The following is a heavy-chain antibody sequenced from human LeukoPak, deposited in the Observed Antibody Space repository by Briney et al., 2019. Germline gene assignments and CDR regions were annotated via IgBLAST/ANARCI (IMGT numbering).Heavy chain of an antibody. Sequence: PGGSLRLSCAASGFTFNSYWMSWVRQAPEKGPEWLANIRQDGSDKQYVDSVKGRFTISRDNAKNSLYLQMNSLSAEDTAVYYCARHSRGSPIDDWGQGTLVIVSS. J-gene: IGHJ4*02. D-gene: IGHD2-15*01. CDR2: IRQDGSDK. CDR3: ARHSRGSPIDD. V-gene: IGHV3-7*01. CDR1: GFTFNSYW.